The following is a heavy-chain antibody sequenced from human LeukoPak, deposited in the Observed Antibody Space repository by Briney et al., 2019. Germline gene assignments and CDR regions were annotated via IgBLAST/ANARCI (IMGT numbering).Heavy chain of an antibody. V-gene: IGHV4-61*02. J-gene: IGHJ4*02. CDR2: IYTSGTT. CDR1: GGSISSASYY. D-gene: IGHD6-13*01. Sequence: SETLSLTCTVSGGSISSASYYWSWIRQPAGKGLQWIGRIYTSGTTYYNPSLKSRVTVSVDTSKNQFSLKLSSVTAADTAVYYCARGVAPSIAAAGTILSFDYWGQGTLVTVSS. CDR3: ARGVAPSIAAAGTILSFDY.